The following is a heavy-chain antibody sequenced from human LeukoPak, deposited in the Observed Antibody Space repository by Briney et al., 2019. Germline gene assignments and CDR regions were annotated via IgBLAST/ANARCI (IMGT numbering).Heavy chain of an antibody. CDR2: ISWNSDSI. Sequence: GRSLRLSCAASGFTFDDYAMHWVRQAPGKGLEWVSGISWNSDSIGYADSVKGRFTISRDNAKNSLYLQMNSLRAEDTALYYCATLGYWGQGTLVTVSS. CDR1: GFTFDDYA. CDR3: ATLGY. V-gene: IGHV3-9*01. J-gene: IGHJ4*02.